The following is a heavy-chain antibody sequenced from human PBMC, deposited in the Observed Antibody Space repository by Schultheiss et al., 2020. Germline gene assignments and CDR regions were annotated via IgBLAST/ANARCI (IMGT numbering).Heavy chain of an antibody. CDR3: ARSSGTFYRGLFDF. D-gene: IGHD1-26*01. CDR2: IYYNGIS. V-gene: IGHV4-59*01. CDR1: GGSISGFY. Sequence: SETLSLTCSVSGGSISGFYWSWIRQPPGKGLEWIGYIYYNGISNYNPSLKSRVTISMDTSKNQFTLRLTSVTAADTAVYFCARSSGTFYRGLFDFWGQGTMVTVSS. J-gene: IGHJ4*02.